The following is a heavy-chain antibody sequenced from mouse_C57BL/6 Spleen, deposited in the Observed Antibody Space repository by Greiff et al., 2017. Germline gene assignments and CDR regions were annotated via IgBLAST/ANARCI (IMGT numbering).Heavy chain of an antibody. CDR1: GFSLTSYG. V-gene: IGHV2-2*01. D-gene: IGHD2-5*01. Sequence: QVHVKQSGPGLVQPSQSLSITCTVSGFSLTSYGVHWVRQSPGKGLEWLGVIWSGGSTDYNAAFISRLSISNDNSKSQVFFKMNSLQADDTAIYYCARNSNYLEGAMDYWGQGTSVTVSS. CDR3: ARNSNYLEGAMDY. J-gene: IGHJ4*01. CDR2: IWSGGST.